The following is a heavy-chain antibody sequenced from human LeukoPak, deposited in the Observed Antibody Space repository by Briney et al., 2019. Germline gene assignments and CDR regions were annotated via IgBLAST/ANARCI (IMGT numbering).Heavy chain of an antibody. CDR1: GGSFSGYY. V-gene: IGHV4-34*01. D-gene: IGHD2-15*01. J-gene: IGHJ4*02. Sequence: PSETLSLTCAVYGGSFSGYYWSWIRQPPGKGLEWIGEINHSGSTNYNPSLKSRVTISVDTSKNQFSLKLSSVTAADTAVYYCARHLGYCSGGSCYSHQFDYWGQGTLVTVSS. CDR2: INHSGST. CDR3: ARHLGYCSGGSCYSHQFDY.